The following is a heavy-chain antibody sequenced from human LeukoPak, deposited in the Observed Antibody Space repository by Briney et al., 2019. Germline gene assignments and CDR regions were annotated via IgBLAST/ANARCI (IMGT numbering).Heavy chain of an antibody. CDR2: MNPNSGNT. J-gene: IGHJ4*02. V-gene: IGHV1-8*01. Sequence: ASVKASCKASGYTFTSYDINWVRQATGQGLEWMGWMNPNSGNTGYAQKFQGRVTMTRNTSISTAYMELSSLRSEDTAVYYCARSYGSGSYYTVFPVYYFDYWGQGTLVTVSS. CDR1: GYTFTSYD. CDR3: ARSYGSGSYYTVFPVYYFDY. D-gene: IGHD3-10*01.